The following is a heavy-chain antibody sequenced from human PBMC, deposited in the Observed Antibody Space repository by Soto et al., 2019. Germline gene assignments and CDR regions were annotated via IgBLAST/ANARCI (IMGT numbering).Heavy chain of an antibody. J-gene: IGHJ4*02. CDR3: ASLPTPIQLWLGY. Sequence: QVQLVQSGAEVKKPGSSVKVSCKASGSTFSSYAISWVRQAPGQGLEWMGGIIPIFGTPNYAEKFQGRVTITADESTSTTYMELSSLRSEDTAVYYCASLPTPIQLWLGYWGQGTLVTVSP. V-gene: IGHV1-69*12. CDR1: GSTFSSYA. CDR2: IIPIFGTP. D-gene: IGHD5-18*01.